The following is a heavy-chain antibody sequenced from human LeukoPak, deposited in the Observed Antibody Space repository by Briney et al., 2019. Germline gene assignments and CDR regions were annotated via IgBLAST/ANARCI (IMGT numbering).Heavy chain of an antibody. D-gene: IGHD4/OR15-4a*01. V-gene: IGHV3-53*01. Sequence: GGSLRLSCAAPGFTLNNYNMNCVRQALGKGLEWVSFIFRGTILYSDSVKGRFTISRDNSKNTLYLQMNSLRAEDTAVYYCARRAGAYSHPYDYWGQGTLVTVSS. CDR1: GFTLNNYN. J-gene: IGHJ4*02. CDR2: IFRGTIL. CDR3: ARRAGAYSHPYDY.